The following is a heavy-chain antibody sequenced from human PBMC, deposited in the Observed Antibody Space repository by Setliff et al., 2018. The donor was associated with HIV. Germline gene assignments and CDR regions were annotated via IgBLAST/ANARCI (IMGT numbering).Heavy chain of an antibody. Sequence: PSETLSLTCAVSSASISNYHWSWIRQTPGKGLEWIGSIYTSGTTNYNPSLEGRITTSVDLSKNHFSLNLHSVTAADTAVYYCARDKGYYYMDVWGKGITVTVSS. CDR1: SASISNYH. V-gene: IGHV4-4*09. J-gene: IGHJ6*03. CDR3: ARDKGYYYMDV. CDR2: IYTSGTT.